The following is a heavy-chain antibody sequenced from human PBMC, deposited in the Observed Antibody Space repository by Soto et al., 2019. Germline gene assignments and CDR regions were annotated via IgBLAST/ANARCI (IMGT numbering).Heavy chain of an antibody. CDR2: IYYTGST. V-gene: IGHV4-59*11. J-gene: IGHJ4*02. Sequence: PSETLSLTCTVSGGSFGSHYWSWVRQSPGKGLEWIGYIYYTGSTYYNPSLKSRVTMSVDTSKNQFSLKLTSVTAADTAVYFCAREQSSGWYRIHDFWGQGTQGTVSS. CDR3: AREQSSGWYRIHDF. D-gene: IGHD6-19*01. CDR1: GGSFGSHY.